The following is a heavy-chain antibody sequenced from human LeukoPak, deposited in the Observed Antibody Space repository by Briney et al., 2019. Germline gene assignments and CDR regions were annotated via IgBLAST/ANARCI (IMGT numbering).Heavy chain of an antibody. Sequence: HPGGSLRLSCAASGFTFTSAWMSWVRQAPGKGLEWVAVISYDGSNKYYADSVKGRFTISRDNSKNTLYLQMNSLRAEDTAVYYCARDWVRITMVRGVIDDLGGFDYWGQGTLVTVSS. J-gene: IGHJ4*02. CDR2: ISYDGSNK. D-gene: IGHD3-10*01. V-gene: IGHV3-30*03. CDR1: GFTFTSAW. CDR3: ARDWVRITMVRGVIDDLGGFDY.